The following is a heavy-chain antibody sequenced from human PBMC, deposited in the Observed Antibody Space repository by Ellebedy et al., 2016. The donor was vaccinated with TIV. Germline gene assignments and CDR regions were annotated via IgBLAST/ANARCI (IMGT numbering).Heavy chain of an antibody. D-gene: IGHD3-10*01. CDR1: GYTFSSFD. CDR2: MNPNSGNT. J-gene: IGHJ5*02. CDR3: ARGNVGRGVMGQWFDP. Sequence: AASVKVSCKASGYTFSSFDINWVRQATGQGLQWMGWMNPNSGNTGYAQKFQGRVTMTRNNSISTAYLELSSLRSDDTAVYYWARGNVGRGVMGQWFDPWGQGTLVTVSS. V-gene: IGHV1-8*01.